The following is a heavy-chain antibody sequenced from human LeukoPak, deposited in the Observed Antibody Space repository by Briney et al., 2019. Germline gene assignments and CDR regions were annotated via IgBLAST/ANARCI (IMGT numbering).Heavy chain of an antibody. CDR2: ISSSSSYI. Sequence: GGSLRLSCAASGFTLSSYSMNWVRQAPGKGLEWVSSISSSSSYIYHADSVKGRFTISRDNAKNSLYLQMNSLRAEDTAVYYCARDLYGSGSYYSYWGQGTLVTVSS. J-gene: IGHJ4*02. CDR3: ARDLYGSGSYYSY. D-gene: IGHD3-10*01. CDR1: GFTLSSYS. V-gene: IGHV3-21*01.